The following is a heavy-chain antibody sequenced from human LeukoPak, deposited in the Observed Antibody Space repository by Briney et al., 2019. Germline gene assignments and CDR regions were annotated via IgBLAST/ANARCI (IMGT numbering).Heavy chain of an antibody. CDR2: IYSSGNT. CDR3: ARPVPSRLGWFDP. CDR1: GSSISSSNYY. V-gene: IGHV4-39*01. D-gene: IGHD1-1*01. Sequence: PSETLSLTCAVSGSSISSSNYYWGWVRHSPGKGLEWIGNIYSSGNTYYNASLKSRVTMYIDTSKNQFSLKLSSVTAADTAVYYCARPVPSRLGWFDPWGQGTLVTVSS. J-gene: IGHJ5*02.